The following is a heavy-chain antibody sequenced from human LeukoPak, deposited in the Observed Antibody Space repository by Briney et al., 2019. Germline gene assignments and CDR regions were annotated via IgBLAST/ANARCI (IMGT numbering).Heavy chain of an antibody. CDR2: MNPNSGNT. V-gene: IGHV1-8*01. CDR1: GYTFTSYD. D-gene: IGHD3-22*01. J-gene: IGHJ4*02. Sequence: GASVKVSCKASGYTFTSYDINWLRQATGQGLEWMGWMNPNSGNTDYAQKFQGRVTMTRNTSISTAYMELSSLRSEDTAVYYCARGHYYDSSWWDYWGQGTLVTVSS. CDR3: ARGHYYDSSWWDY.